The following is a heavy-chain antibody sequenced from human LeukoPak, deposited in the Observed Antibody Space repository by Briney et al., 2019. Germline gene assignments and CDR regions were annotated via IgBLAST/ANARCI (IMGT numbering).Heavy chain of an antibody. D-gene: IGHD7-27*01. J-gene: IGHJ4*02. Sequence: SETPSLTCTVSGGSIGSYYWSWIRQPPGKGLECIGYFFYSGRTNYNPSLKGRVTISGDTSKNQFSLKLSSVTAADTAVYYCARHSGNWGIFDYWGQGTLVTGSS. V-gene: IGHV4-59*08. CDR1: GGSIGSYY. CDR2: FFYSGRT. CDR3: ARHSGNWGIFDY.